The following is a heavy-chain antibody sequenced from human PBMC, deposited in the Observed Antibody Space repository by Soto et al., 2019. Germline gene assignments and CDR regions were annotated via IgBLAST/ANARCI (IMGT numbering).Heavy chain of an antibody. CDR1: GFTFSSYW. D-gene: IGHD2-15*01. Sequence: GGSLRLSCAASGFTFSSYWMSWVRQAPGKGLEWVANIKQDGSEKYYADSVKGRFTISRDNAKNSLYLQMNSLRAEDTAVYYCARATGTDCSGGSCYSKVFDYWGQGTLVTVSS. J-gene: IGHJ4*02. CDR2: IKQDGSEK. V-gene: IGHV3-7*03. CDR3: ARATGTDCSGGSCYSKVFDY.